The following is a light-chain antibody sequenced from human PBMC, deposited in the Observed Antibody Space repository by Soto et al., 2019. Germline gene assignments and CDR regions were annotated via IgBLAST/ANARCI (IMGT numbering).Light chain of an antibody. CDR3: MQALQSPLT. CDR2: LGS. Sequence: DIVMTQSPLSLPVTPGEPASISCRSSQSLQHSNGYNYLDWYLQKPGQSPQLLIYLGSNRASGVPERFSGSGSGTDFTLKISRVEAEDVGVYYCMQALQSPLTFGGGTKVEIK. V-gene: IGKV2-28*01. J-gene: IGKJ4*01. CDR1: QSLQHSNGYNY.